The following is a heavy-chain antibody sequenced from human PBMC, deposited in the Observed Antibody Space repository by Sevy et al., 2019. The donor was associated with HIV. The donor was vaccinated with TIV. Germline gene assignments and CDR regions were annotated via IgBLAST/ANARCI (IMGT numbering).Heavy chain of an antibody. D-gene: IGHD1-26*01. CDR3: VSVGATMPISPDY. V-gene: IGHV3-11*01. CDR1: GFTFSDYY. Sequence: GGSLRLSCAASGFTFSDYYMSWIRQAPGKGLEWVSYISSSGSTIYYADSVKGRFTISRDNAKNSLYLQMNSLRAEDTAVYYCVSVGATMPISPDYWGQGTLVTVSS. CDR2: ISSSGSTI. J-gene: IGHJ4*02.